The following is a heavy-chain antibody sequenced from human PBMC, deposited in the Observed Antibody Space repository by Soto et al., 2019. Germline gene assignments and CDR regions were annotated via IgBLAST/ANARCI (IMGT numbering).Heavy chain of an antibody. D-gene: IGHD3-3*01. CDR1: GFTFSNYG. CDR3: TKRRNVLRFLEWSSGMEV. Sequence: PGGSLRLSCAASGFTFSNYGMHWVRQAPGKGLEWVAFISDDGSNKYYADSMKGRFTMSRDNSKRTLYLQMSSLRVEDTAVYYCTKRRNVLRFLEWSSGMEVWGQGT. CDR2: ISDDGSNK. J-gene: IGHJ6*02. V-gene: IGHV3-30*18.